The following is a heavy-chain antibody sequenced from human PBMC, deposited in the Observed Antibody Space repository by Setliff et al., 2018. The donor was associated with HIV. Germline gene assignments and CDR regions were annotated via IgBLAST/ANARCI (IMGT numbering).Heavy chain of an antibody. Sequence: NPSETLSLTCSVSADSITNTLYSWGWIRQPPGKGLECIGTIYYTGSASYNPSLKSRVSMSVDTSKNQFSLKLSSVTAADRAVYYCAIDSTNGSGFPGPPTYWGQGTLVTVSS. CDR3: AIDSTNGSGFPGPPTY. CDR1: ADSITNTLYS. V-gene: IGHV4-39*07. CDR2: IYYTGSA. D-gene: IGHD3-22*01. J-gene: IGHJ4*02.